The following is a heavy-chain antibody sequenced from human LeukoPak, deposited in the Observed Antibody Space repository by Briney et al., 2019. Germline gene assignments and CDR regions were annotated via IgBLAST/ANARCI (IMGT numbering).Heavy chain of an antibody. CDR3: AKQSRYCTNGVCYTGLYYFDY. CDR1: GFTFSSYA. CDR2: ISGSGGST. V-gene: IGHV3-23*01. J-gene: IGHJ4*02. Sequence: PGGSLRLSCAASGFTFSSYAMSWVRQAPGKGLEWVSGISGSGGSTYYADSVKGRFTISRDNSENTLYLQMNSLRAEDTAVYYCAKQSRYCTNGVCYTGLYYFDYWGQGTLVTVSS. D-gene: IGHD2-8*01.